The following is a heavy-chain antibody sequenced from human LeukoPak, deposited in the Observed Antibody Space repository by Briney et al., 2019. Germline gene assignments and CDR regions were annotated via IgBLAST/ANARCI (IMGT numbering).Heavy chain of an antibody. J-gene: IGHJ4*02. CDR2: INPNSGDT. Sequence: GASVKVSCKASRYTFTGSYIHWVRQAPGQGLEWMGRINPNSGDTNYAQKFQGGVTMSRDTSISTAYMELSRLRSDDTAVYYCAREINSSAYYWGQGTLVTVSS. V-gene: IGHV1-2*06. CDR1: RYTFTGSY. CDR3: AREINSSAYY. D-gene: IGHD3-22*01.